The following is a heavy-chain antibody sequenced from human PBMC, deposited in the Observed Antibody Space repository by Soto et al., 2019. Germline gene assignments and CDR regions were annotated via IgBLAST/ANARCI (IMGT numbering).Heavy chain of an antibody. D-gene: IGHD3-22*01. CDR2: IVVGSGNT. V-gene: IGHV1-58*01. CDR3: AAATLPEYYYDSSGYYPYYYYGMDV. J-gene: IGHJ6*02. Sequence: SVKVSCKASGFTFTSAAVQWVRQARGQRLEWIGWIVVGSGNTNYAQKFQERVTITRDMSTSTAYMELSSLRSEDTAVYYCAAATLPEYYYDSSGYYPYYYYGMDVWGQGTTVTVSS. CDR1: GFTFTSAA.